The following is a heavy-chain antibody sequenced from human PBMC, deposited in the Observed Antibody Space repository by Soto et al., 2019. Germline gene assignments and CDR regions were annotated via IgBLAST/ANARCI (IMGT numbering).Heavy chain of an antibody. D-gene: IGHD2-15*01. V-gene: IGHV3-30-3*01. CDR1: GFTFSSYA. J-gene: IGHJ5*02. CDR2: ISYDGSNK. Sequence: QVQLVESGGGVVQPGRSLRLSCAASGFTFSSYAMHWVRQAPGKGLEWVAVISYDGSNKYYADSVKGRFTISRDNSKNTLYLEMNSLRAEDTVVYYCARAGDIVVVVAATRFGCFDPWGQGTLVTVSS. CDR3: ARAGDIVVVVAATRFGCFDP.